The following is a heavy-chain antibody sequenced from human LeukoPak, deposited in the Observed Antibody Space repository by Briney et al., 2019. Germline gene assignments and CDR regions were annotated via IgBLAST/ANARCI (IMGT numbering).Heavy chain of an antibody. V-gene: IGHV4-4*07. CDR2: IYTSGST. CDR3: ARSGLWGAGYYYYYYMDV. J-gene: IGHJ6*03. D-gene: IGHD1-26*01. CDR1: GGSISSYY. Sequence: SETLSLTCTVSGGSISSYYWSWIRQPAGKGLEWIGRIYTSGSTNYNPSLKSRVTMSVDTSKNQFSLKLSSVTAADTAVCYCARSGLWGAGYYYYYYMDVWGKGTTVTVSS.